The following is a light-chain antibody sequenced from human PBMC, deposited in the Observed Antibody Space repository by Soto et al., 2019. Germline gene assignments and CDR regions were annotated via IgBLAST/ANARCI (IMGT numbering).Light chain of an antibody. CDR3: QSYDSSLSVWV. V-gene: IGLV1-40*01. J-gene: IGLJ3*02. Sequence: QSVLTQPPSVSGAPGQSVTISCTGSSSNIGAGFDVHWYQQLPGTAPKLLIYNNSNRPSGVPDRFSGSKSGTSASLVITGLQAEDEAEYYCQSYDSSLSVWVFGGGTKLTVL. CDR1: SSNIGAGFD. CDR2: NNS.